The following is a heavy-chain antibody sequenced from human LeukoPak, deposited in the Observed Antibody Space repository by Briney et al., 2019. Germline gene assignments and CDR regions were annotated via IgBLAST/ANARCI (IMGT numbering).Heavy chain of an antibody. CDR2: ISSSSSYI. CDR3: AREGVLRYFDWLSESPYYFDY. J-gene: IGHJ4*02. D-gene: IGHD3-9*01. Sequence: GGSLRLSCAASGFTFSSYEMNWVRQAPGKGLEWVSSISSSSSYIYYADSVKGRFTISRDNAKNSLYLQMNSLRAEDTAVYYCAREGVLRYFDWLSESPYYFDYWGQGTLVTVSS. CDR1: GFTFSSYE. V-gene: IGHV3-21*01.